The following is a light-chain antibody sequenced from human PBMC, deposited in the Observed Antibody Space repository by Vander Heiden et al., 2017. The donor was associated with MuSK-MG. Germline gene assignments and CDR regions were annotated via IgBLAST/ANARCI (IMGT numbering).Light chain of an antibody. J-gene: IGLJ1*01. Sequence: SYVLTQPPSVSLAPGQTARIACGGNNIGSRSVHWYQQKPGQAPVLVVYDDSARPSGIPERFSGSNSGNTATLIITRVEAGDEADYYCQLWDSSSDHYVFGTGTRVAVI. V-gene: IGLV3-21*02. CDR3: QLWDSSSDHYV. CDR2: DDS. CDR1: NIGSRS.